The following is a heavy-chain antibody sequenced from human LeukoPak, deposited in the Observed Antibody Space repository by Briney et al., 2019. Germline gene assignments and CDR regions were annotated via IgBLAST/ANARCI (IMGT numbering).Heavy chain of an antibody. V-gene: IGHV3-53*01. CDR2: IYSADSA. Sequence: GGSLRLSCAASGFTVSRNYMSWVRQAPGKGLEWVSVIYSADSAYYADSVRGRFTISRDNSKNTLYLQMNSLRSDDTAVYYCARAHSGTWLYSMYWGQGTLVTVSS. CDR3: ARAHSGTWLYSMY. D-gene: IGHD1-26*01. J-gene: IGHJ4*02. CDR1: GFTVSRNY.